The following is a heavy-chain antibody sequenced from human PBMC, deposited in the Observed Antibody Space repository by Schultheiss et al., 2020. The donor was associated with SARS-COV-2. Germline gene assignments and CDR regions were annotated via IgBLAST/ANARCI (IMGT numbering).Heavy chain of an antibody. CDR2: ISAYNGNT. V-gene: IGHV1-18*01. D-gene: IGHD6-6*01. Sequence: ASVKVSCKASGYTFTSYAMHWVRQAPGQRLEWMGWISAYNGNTNYAQKFQGRVTMTTDTSTSTAYMELRSLRSDDTAVYYCARGLRGAGSMASFDYWGQGTLVTVSS. CDR1: GYTFTSYA. CDR3: ARGLRGAGSMASFDY. J-gene: IGHJ4*02.